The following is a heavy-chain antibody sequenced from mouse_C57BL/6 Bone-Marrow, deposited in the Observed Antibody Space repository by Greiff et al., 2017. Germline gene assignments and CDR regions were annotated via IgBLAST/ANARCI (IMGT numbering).Heavy chain of an antibody. CDR3: ARDSHYYGSSYDYFDY. Sequence: VQVVESGAELMKPGASVKLSCKATGYTFTGYWIEWVKQRPGHGLEWIGEILPGSGSTNYNEKFKGKATFTADTSSNTASMQLSSLTTEDSAIYYCARDSHYYGSSYDYFDYWGQGTTLTVSS. J-gene: IGHJ2*01. V-gene: IGHV1-9*01. D-gene: IGHD1-1*01. CDR1: GYTFTGYW. CDR2: ILPGSGST.